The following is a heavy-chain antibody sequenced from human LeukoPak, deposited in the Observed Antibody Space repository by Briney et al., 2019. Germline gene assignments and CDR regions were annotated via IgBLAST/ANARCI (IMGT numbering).Heavy chain of an antibody. CDR3: ARDDYYDSSAYFYFDY. D-gene: IGHD3-22*01. Sequence: GGSLRLSCAASGFTVSSHYMSWVRQAPGKGLEWVSIIYAGDSTYYADSVKGRFTISRDDVRNTLYLQMNSLRAEDTAIYFCARDDYYDSSAYFYFDYWGPGALVTVSS. CDR2: IYAGDST. V-gene: IGHV3-53*01. CDR1: GFTVSSHY. J-gene: IGHJ4*02.